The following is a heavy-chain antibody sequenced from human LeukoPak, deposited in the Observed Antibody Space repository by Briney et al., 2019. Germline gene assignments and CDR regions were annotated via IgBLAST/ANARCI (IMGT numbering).Heavy chain of an antibody. CDR1: GFNFTDYY. CDR3: ARGRGGSRLFLLGPFDY. D-gene: IGHD1-26*01. V-gene: IGHV1-2*02. J-gene: IGHJ4*02. Sequence: VASVKVSCKASGFNFTDYYIHWVRQAPGQGLEWMGWINPNSGGTNYAQKFQGRVTMTRDTSISTAYMELSRLRSDDTAVYYCARGRGGSRLFLLGPFDYWGQGTLVTVSS. CDR2: INPNSGGT.